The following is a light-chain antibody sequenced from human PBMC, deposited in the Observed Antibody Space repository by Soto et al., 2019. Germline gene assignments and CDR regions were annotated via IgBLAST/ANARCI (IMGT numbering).Light chain of an antibody. CDR3: ATWDDTLGGFVV. Sequence: QSVLTQPPAVSGTPGLRVVISCSGSSSNIGSHLVHWYQQLPGTAPKLLIYMNDHRPSGVPDRFSGSKSGTSASLAISSLRSEDEARYYCATWDDTLGGFVVFGEGTKLTVL. V-gene: IGLV1-47*01. J-gene: IGLJ2*01. CDR1: SSNIGSHL. CDR2: MND.